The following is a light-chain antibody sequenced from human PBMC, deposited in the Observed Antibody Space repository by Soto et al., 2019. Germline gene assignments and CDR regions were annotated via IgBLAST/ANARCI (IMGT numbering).Light chain of an antibody. V-gene: IGKV3-11*01. CDR1: QSVSSY. Sequence: EIVLTQSPATLSLSPGERATLSCRASQSVSSYLAWYQQKPGQAHRLLIYDASNRATGIPARFSGSGSGTDFTLTISSLEPEDFAVYYCPHRSNWPPTWTFGQGTKVEIK. CDR3: PHRSNWPPTWT. J-gene: IGKJ1*01. CDR2: DAS.